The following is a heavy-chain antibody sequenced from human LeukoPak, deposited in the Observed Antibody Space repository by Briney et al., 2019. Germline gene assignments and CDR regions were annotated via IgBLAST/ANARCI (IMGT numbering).Heavy chain of an antibody. J-gene: IGHJ3*02. CDR3: ARARVTIFGVDTAFDI. D-gene: IGHD3-3*01. Sequence: GGSLRLSCAASGFTFSDYYMSWIRQAPGKGLEWVSYISSSGSTIYYADSVKGRFTISRDNAKNSLYLQMNTLRAEDTAVYYCARARVTIFGVDTAFDIWGQGTMVTVSS. CDR2: ISSSGSTI. CDR1: GFTFSDYY. V-gene: IGHV3-11*04.